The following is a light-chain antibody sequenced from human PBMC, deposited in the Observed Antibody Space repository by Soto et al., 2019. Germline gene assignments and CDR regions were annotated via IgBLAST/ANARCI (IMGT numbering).Light chain of an antibody. Sequence: QSALTQPASVSGSPGQSITIYCTGSSSDIGGYKYVSWYQQHPGKAPKLMIYEGSKRSSGVSDRLSGSKSGNTASLTISGLQAEDEADYYCCSYAGSSIWVFGGGTKLTVL. CDR3: CSYAGSSIWV. J-gene: IGLJ3*02. V-gene: IGLV2-23*01. CDR2: EGS. CDR1: SSDIGGYKY.